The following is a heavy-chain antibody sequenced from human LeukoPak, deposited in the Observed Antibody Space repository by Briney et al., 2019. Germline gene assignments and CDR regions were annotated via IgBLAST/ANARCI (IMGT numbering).Heavy chain of an antibody. Sequence: SVKVSCKASGGTFSSYAISWVRQAPGQGLEWMGRIIPILGIANYAQKFQGRVTITADKSTSTAYMELSSLRSEDTAVYYCAREGGIAVVRNWFDPWGQGTLVTVSS. CDR1: GGTFSSYA. CDR2: IIPILGIA. V-gene: IGHV1-69*04. J-gene: IGHJ5*02. D-gene: IGHD6-19*01. CDR3: AREGGIAVVRNWFDP.